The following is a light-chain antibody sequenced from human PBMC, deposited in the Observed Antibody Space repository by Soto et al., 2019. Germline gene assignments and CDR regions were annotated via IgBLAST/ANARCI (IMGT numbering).Light chain of an antibody. CDR3: SSYTTSSTLVV. CDR1: SSDVGGYNY. CDR2: DVS. J-gene: IGLJ1*01. V-gene: IGLV2-14*01. Sequence: QSALTQPASVSGSPGQSITISCTGTSSDVGGYNYVSWYQQHPGKAPKLMIYDVSNRPSGVSNRFSGSKSGNTASLTISGLQAEYEAAYYCSSYTTSSTLVVFGTGTKLTVL.